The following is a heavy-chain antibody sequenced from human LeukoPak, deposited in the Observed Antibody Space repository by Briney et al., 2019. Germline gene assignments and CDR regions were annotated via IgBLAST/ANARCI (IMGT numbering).Heavy chain of an antibody. CDR1: GFTFDDYA. J-gene: IGHJ5*02. D-gene: IGHD6-13*01. CDR3: AKAGSAAASNWFDP. Sequence: GRSLRLSCAASGFTFDDYAMHWVRQAPGKGLEWVSGISWNSGSIGYADSVKGRFTISRDNAKNSLYLQMNSLRAEDTALYYCAKAGSAAASNWFDPWGQGTLVTVSS. CDR2: ISWNSGSI. V-gene: IGHV3-9*01.